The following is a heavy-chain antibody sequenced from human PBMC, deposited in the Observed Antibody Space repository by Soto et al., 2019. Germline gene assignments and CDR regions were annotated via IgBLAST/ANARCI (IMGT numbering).Heavy chain of an antibody. CDR1: GGSISSYY. CDR2: IYYSGST. CDR3: AGALLSFGEETYWFDP. J-gene: IGHJ5*02. Sequence: QVQLQESGPGLVKPSETLSLTCTVSGGSISSYYWSWIRQPPGKGLEWIGYIYYSGSTNYNPSLKSRVTISVDTSKIQFSLKLSSVTAADTAVYYCAGALLSFGEETYWFDPWGQGTLVTVSS. D-gene: IGHD3-10*01. V-gene: IGHV4-59*08.